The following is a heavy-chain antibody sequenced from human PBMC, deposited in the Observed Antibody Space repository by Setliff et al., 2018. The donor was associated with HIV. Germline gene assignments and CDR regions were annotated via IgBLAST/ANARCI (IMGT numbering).Heavy chain of an antibody. CDR3: VRYIGAAAGYIDH. CDR1: GYSFVDFW. V-gene: IGHV5-51*01. J-gene: IGHJ4*02. CDR2: IYPGDSDS. D-gene: IGHD6-25*01. Sequence: AGESLKISCHLSGYSFVDFWIGWVRQMPGKGLEWVGFIYPGDSDSRYSPSFRGQVTISADKSTTTAYLDWASPKASDTAMYYCVRYIGAAAGYIDHWGQGTLVTVSS.